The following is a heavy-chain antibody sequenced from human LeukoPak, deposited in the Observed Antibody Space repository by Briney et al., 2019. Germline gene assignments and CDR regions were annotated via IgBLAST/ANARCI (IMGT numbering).Heavy chain of an antibody. CDR2: ISSSSSYI. Sequence: GGSLRLSCAASGFTFSSYSMNWVRQAPGKGLEWVSSISSSSSYIYYADSVKGRFTISRDNSKNTLYLQMNSLRAEDTALYYCAKRSPSGTYYFDCWGQGTLVTVSS. V-gene: IGHV3-21*04. CDR1: GFTFSSYS. J-gene: IGHJ4*02. D-gene: IGHD1-26*01. CDR3: AKRSPSGTYYFDC.